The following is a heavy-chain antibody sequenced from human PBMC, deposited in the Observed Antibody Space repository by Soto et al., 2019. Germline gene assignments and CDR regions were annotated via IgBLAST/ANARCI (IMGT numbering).Heavy chain of an antibody. CDR3: ARDECTNGVCAFWKY. J-gene: IGHJ4*02. D-gene: IGHD2-8*01. CDR1: GYTFTSYA. Sequence: ASVKVSCKASGYTFTSYAMHWVRQAPGQRLEWMGWINAGNGNTKYSQKFQGRVTITRDTSASTAYMELSSLRSEDTAVYYCARDECTNGVCAFWKYWRQRTLVTVPS. V-gene: IGHV1-3*01. CDR2: INAGNGNT.